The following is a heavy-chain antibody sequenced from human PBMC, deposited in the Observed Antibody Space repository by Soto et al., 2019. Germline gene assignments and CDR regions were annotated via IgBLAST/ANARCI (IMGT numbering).Heavy chain of an antibody. D-gene: IGHD4-17*01. J-gene: IGHJ4*02. CDR2: ISSSGSTI. V-gene: IGHV3-11*01. Sequence: GGSLRLSCAASGFTFSDYYMSWIRQAPGKGLEWVSYISSSGSTIYYADSVKGRFTIFRDNAKNSLYLQMNSLRAEDTAVYYCARESPVVYGDTPSFDYWGQGTLVTVSS. CDR1: GFTFSDYY. CDR3: ARESPVVYGDTPSFDY.